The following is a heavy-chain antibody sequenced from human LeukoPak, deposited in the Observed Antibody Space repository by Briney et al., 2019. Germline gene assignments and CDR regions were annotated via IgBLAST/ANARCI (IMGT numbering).Heavy chain of an antibody. Sequence: ETLSLTCVVYGESFRGYSWSWVRQAPGKGLEWVSALSGSGGSTYYADSVKGRFTISRDNSKNTLYLQMNSLRAEDTAVYYCAKDTLYYDSSGYPFDYWGQGTLVTVSS. CDR3: AKDTLYYDSSGYPFDY. J-gene: IGHJ4*02. CDR2: LSGSGGST. V-gene: IGHV3-23*01. CDR1: GESFRGYS. D-gene: IGHD3-22*01.